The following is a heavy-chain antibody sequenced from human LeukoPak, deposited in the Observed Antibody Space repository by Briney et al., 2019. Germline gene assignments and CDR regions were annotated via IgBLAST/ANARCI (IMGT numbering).Heavy chain of an antibody. CDR2: IILIFGTA. V-gene: IGHV1-69*05. CDR1: GGTFISYA. CDR3: ARGEYQLLYRTYGAFDI. J-gene: IGHJ3*02. D-gene: IGHD2-2*02. Sequence: ASVKVSFKASGGTFISYAISWVRQAPGQGLEWMGGIILIFGTANYAQKFQGRVTITTDESTSTAYMELSSLRSEDTVVYYCARGEYQLLYRTYGAFDIWGQGTMVTVSS.